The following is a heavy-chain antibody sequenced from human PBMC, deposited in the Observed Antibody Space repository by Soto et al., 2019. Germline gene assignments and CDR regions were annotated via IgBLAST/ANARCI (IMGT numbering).Heavy chain of an antibody. V-gene: IGHV5-51*01. D-gene: IGHD4-17*01. Sequence: YWSWVRQIPGKGLEWMGIIYPGDSDTRYSPSFQGQVTISADRSISTAYLQWSSLKASDTGMYYCARYPTLTDYFFHGMDVWGQGTTVTVSS. J-gene: IGHJ6*02. CDR2: IYPGDSDT. CDR3: ARYPTLTDYFFHGMDV. CDR1: YW.